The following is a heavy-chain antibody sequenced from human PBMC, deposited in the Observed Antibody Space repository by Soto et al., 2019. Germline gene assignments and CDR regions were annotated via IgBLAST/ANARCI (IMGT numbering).Heavy chain of an antibody. V-gene: IGHV3-23*01. J-gene: IGHJ4*02. CDR3: AKRSLSPDWIAGSCYCPFVS. D-gene: IGHD2-15*01. CDR1: GFTFSSYA. CDR2: ISGSGVST. Sequence: EVQLLESGGGLVQPGGSLRLSCAASGFTFSSYAMSWVRQAPGKGLEWVSTISGSGVSTYYADSVKGRFTISRDNSKNTLYLQLNSVRAADTDVYYCAKRSLSPDWIAGSCYCPFVSWGQGSLVTVSS.